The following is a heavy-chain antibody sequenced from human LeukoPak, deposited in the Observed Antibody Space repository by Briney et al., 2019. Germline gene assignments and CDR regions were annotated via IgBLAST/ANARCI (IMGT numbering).Heavy chain of an antibody. J-gene: IGHJ4*02. V-gene: IGHV3-48*03. CDR2: ISSSGSIM. CDR3: SGQYSSSSVADY. D-gene: IGHD6-6*01. CDR1: GFSFSSYE. Sequence: GGSLRLSCAASGFSFSSYEMNWVRQARGKGLEWVSYISSSGSIMYSADSVKGRFTISRDNAKNSLYLQMNSLRAEDTAIYYCSGQYSSSSVADYWGQGTLVTVSS.